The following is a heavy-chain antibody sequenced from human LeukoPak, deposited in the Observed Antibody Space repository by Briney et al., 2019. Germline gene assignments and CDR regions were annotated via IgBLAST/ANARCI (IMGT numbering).Heavy chain of an antibody. Sequence: SETLSLTCTVSGGSISSYYWSWIRQPPGKGLEWLGYIYYSGSTNYNPSLKSRVTISVDTSKNQFSLKLSSVTAADTAVYYCARDYYDSSGYPPLGYWGQGTLVTVSS. CDR1: GGSISSYY. J-gene: IGHJ4*02. CDR2: IYYSGST. D-gene: IGHD3-22*01. V-gene: IGHV4-59*01. CDR3: ARDYYDSSGYPPLGY.